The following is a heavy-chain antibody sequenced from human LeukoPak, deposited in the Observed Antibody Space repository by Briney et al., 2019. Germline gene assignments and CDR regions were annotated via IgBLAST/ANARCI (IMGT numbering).Heavy chain of an antibody. CDR1: GFSFSSDW. CDR3: ARPLMGGGNSPFDS. Sequence: GGSLRLSCAASGFSFSSDWMSWVRQAPGKGLEWVANIRRDGSQKYYVDSVKGRFTISRDNADNSLYLHMNSLRAEDTAVYYCARPLMGGGNSPFDSWGQGTLVTVSS. V-gene: IGHV3-7*05. D-gene: IGHD4-23*01. CDR2: IRRDGSQK. J-gene: IGHJ4*02.